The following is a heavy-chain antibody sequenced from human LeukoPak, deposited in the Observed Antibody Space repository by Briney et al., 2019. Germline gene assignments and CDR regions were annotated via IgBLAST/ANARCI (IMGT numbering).Heavy chain of an antibody. CDR2: IIPIFGTA. V-gene: IGHV1-69*01. Sequence: GSSVKVSCKASGGTFSSYAISWVRQAPGQGLEWMGGIIPIFGTANYAQKFQGSVTITADESTSTAYMELSSLRSEDTAVYYCARGLVYLRSGGTEILGFDPWGQGTLVTVSS. J-gene: IGHJ5*02. CDR3: ARGLVYLRSGGTEILGFDP. CDR1: GGTFSSYA. D-gene: IGHD3-10*01.